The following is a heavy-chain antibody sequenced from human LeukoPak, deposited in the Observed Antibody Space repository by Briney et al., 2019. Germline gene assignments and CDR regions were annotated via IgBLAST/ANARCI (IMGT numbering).Heavy chain of an antibody. CDR1: GFTFSRYA. CDR3: ARREGSGLLDY. D-gene: IGHD6-19*01. J-gene: IGHJ4*02. Sequence: GGSLRLSCAASGFTFSRYAMSWVRQAPGKGLEWVSAIGSGAGNTYYADSVKGRFTISRDTSKNTLYLQMNSLTAEDTAVYYCARREGSGLLDYWGQGTLVTVSS. CDR2: IGSGAGNT. V-gene: IGHV3-23*01.